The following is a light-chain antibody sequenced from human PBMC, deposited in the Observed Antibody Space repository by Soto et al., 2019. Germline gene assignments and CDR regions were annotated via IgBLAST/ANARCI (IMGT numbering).Light chain of an antibody. CDR2: DAS. CDR3: QQYNDEPWT. V-gene: IGKV1-5*01. Sequence: DIQMTQSPSTLSASVGARVTITCRASQNIGNWLAWYQQKPGKTPDLLIYDASSLESGVPLRFSGSGSGTEFTLTISSLQTDDSATYYCQQYNDEPWTFGQGTKVESK. CDR1: QNIGNW. J-gene: IGKJ1*01.